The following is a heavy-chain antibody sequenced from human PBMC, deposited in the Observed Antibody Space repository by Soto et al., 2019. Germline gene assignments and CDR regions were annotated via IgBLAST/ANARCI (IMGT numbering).Heavy chain of an antibody. CDR1: GYTFTNNW. D-gene: IGHD6-13*01. J-gene: IGHJ5*02. CDR3: ARDHSIASSGAWWLDP. Sequence: ASVKVSCKASGYTFTNNWIHWVRRAPGQGLEWMATINPSGGNTNYAHKFQGRVTMTRDTSTSTVYMELSSLTPEDTAVYYCARDHSIASSGAWWLDPWGQGALVTVSS. V-gene: IGHV1-46*01. CDR2: INPSGGNT.